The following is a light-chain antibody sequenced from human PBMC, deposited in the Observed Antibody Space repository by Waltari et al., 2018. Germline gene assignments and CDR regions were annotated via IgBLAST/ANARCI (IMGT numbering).Light chain of an antibody. CDR1: QSVSSY. CDR2: DVS. V-gene: IGKV3-11*01. CDR3: QQRSNWPPLYT. Sequence: EIVLTQSPATLSLSPGERATLSCRASQSVSSYLAWYQQNPGQAPRLLIYDVSNWATGIPARFSGSWSGTDFTLTISSLEPEDFAVYYCQQRSNWPPLYTFGQGTKLEIK. J-gene: IGKJ2*01.